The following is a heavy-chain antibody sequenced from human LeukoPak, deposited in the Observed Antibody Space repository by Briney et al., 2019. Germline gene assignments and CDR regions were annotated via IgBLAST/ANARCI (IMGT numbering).Heavy chain of an antibody. CDR1: GYTFTSYA. CDR2: INAGNGNT. J-gene: IGHJ4*02. CDR3: ARGYGDYAGGLGY. V-gene: IGHV1-3*03. D-gene: IGHD4-17*01. Sequence: ASVKVSCKASGYTFTSYAMHWVRQAPGQRPEWMGWINAGNGNTKYSQEFQGRVTITRDTSASTAYMELSSLRSEDMAVYYCARGYGDYAGGLGYWGQGTLVTVSS.